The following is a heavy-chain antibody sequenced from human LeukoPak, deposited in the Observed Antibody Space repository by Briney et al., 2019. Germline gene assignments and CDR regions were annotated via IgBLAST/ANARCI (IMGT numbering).Heavy chain of an antibody. CDR2: INPNSGGT. CDR3: ASTTLQWLVRVDYYYYMDV. J-gene: IGHJ6*03. D-gene: IGHD6-19*01. V-gene: IGHV1-2*02. Sequence: ASVKVSCKASGYTFTGYYMHWVRQAPGQGLEWMGWINPNSGGTNYAQKFQGRVTMTRDTSISTAYMELSRLRSDDTAVYYCASTTLQWLVRVDYYYYMDVWGKGTTVTISS. CDR1: GYTFTGYY.